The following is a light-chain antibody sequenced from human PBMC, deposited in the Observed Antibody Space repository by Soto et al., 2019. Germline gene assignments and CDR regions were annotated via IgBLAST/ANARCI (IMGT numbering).Light chain of an antibody. CDR1: SSDVGGYKY. CDR2: EVS. CDR3: SSYTSNNTKV. J-gene: IGLJ1*01. Sequence: QWALSYLAPVCGSRGKKITISCPGTSSDVGGYKYVSWYQQHPGTAPKLMIYEVSNRPSGTSNRISGYQSGNTASLTISGLQAEDEADYSCSSYTSNNTKVFGTGTKVTVL. V-gene: IGLV2-14*01.